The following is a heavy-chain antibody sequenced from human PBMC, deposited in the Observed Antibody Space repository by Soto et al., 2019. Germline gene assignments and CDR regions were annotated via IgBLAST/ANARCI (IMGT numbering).Heavy chain of an antibody. V-gene: IGHV1-8*01. Sequence: ASVKVSCKASGYTFTSYDINWVRQATGQGLEWMGWMNPNSGNTGYAQKFQGRVTMTRNTSISTAYMELSSLRSEDTAVYYCAREADIVENYYYGMDVWGQGTTVTVSS. CDR3: AREADIVENYYYGMDV. D-gene: IGHD2-15*01. J-gene: IGHJ6*02. CDR1: GYTFTSYD. CDR2: MNPNSGNT.